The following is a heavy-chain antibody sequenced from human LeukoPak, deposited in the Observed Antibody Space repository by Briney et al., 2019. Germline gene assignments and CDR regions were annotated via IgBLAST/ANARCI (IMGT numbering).Heavy chain of an antibody. V-gene: IGHV3-48*01. CDR1: GFTFSDYS. D-gene: IGHD2-2*01. Sequence: GGSLRLSCAASGFTFSDYSMNWVRQAPGKGLEWISYVGISSGNTKYADSVKGLFTISGDKAKNSLYLQMNSLRVEDTAVYYCARDTKYAFDNWGQGTLVTVSS. J-gene: IGHJ4*02. CDR3: ARDTKYAFDN. CDR2: VGISSGNT.